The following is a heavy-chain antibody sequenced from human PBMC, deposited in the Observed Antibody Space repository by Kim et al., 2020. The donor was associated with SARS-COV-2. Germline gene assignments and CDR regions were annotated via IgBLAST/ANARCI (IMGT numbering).Heavy chain of an antibody. V-gene: IGHV1-18*01. CDR2: ISAYNGNT. Sequence: ASVKVSCKASGYTFTSYGISWVRQAPGQGLEWMGWISAYNGNTNYAQKLQGRVTMTTDTSTSTAYMELRSLRSDDTAVYYCARGGSRVTMIVVVVADAFDIWGQGIMVTVSS. D-gene: IGHD3-22*01. CDR3: ARGGSRVTMIVVVVADAFDI. J-gene: IGHJ3*02. CDR1: GYTFTSYG.